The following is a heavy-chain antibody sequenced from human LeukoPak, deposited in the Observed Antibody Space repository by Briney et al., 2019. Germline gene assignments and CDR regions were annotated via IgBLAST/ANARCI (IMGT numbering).Heavy chain of an antibody. Sequence: SQTLPLTCTVSGGSISSGGYYWSWIRQPAGKALEWIGRIYTSGSTNYNPSLKSRVTLSVDTSKNQFSLKLSSVTAADTAVYYCARGDTVPYYYYMDVWGKGTTVTVSS. CDR2: IYTSGST. CDR1: GGSISSGGYY. CDR3: ARGDTVPYYYYMDV. J-gene: IGHJ6*03. V-gene: IGHV4-61*02.